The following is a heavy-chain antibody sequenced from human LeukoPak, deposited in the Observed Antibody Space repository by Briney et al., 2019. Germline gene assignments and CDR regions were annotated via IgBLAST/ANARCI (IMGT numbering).Heavy chain of an antibody. CDR2: IIPIFATA. CDR3: AVGVRGSGSYQIWGHAFDI. J-gene: IGHJ3*02. CDR1: GGTFSSYA. Sequence: SVKVSCKASGGTFSSYAINWVRQAPGQGLEWMGGIIPIFATADYAQKFQGRVTITADESTSTAYMELSSLRSEDTAVYYCAVGVRGSGSYQIWGHAFDIWGQGTMVTVSS. D-gene: IGHD3-10*01. V-gene: IGHV1-69*01.